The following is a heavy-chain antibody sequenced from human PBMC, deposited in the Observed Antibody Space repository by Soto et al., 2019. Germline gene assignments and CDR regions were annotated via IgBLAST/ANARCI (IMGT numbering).Heavy chain of an antibody. CDR1: GGTFSSYT. J-gene: IGHJ4*02. CDR3: ARDSPTTVKALDY. Sequence: ASVKVSCKASGGTFSSYTISWVRQAPGQGLEWMGRIIPILGIANYAQKFQGRVTITADKSTSTAYMELSSLRSEDTAVYYCARDSPTTVKALDYWGQGTLVTVSS. D-gene: IGHD4-4*01. V-gene: IGHV1-69*04. CDR2: IIPILGIA.